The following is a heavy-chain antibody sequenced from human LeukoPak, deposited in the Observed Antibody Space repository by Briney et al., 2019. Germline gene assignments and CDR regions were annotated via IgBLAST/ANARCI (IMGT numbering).Heavy chain of an antibody. CDR1: GFTFSSYS. D-gene: IGHD2-21*02. CDR2: ISSSTI. V-gene: IGHV3-48*01. J-gene: IGHJ3*02. CDR3: ARKRTLAYCGGDCYGNAFDI. Sequence: GGSLRLSCAASGFTFSSYSMTWVRQAPGKGLEWVSYISSSTIYYADSVKGRFTISRDNAKNSLYLQMNSLRAEDTAVYYCARKRTLAYCGGDCYGNAFDIWGQGTMVTVSS.